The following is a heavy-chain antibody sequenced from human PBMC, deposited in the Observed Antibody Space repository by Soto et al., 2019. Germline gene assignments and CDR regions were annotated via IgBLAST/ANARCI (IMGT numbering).Heavy chain of an antibody. CDR3: AHRDSTGTTTYFDS. CDR2: IYWDGES. V-gene: IGHV2-5*02. D-gene: IGHD1-1*01. J-gene: IGHJ4*02. CDR1: GFSFTTTRMG. Sequence: QITLKEAGPTLVKPKETLTLTCTFSGFSFTTTRMGVGWTRQPPGKAQEWLAIIYWDGESRYNPLLRRRLTLTEDTSKTQVVLTMTNMDPKDTATYYCAHRDSTGTTTYFDSWGQGIPVTVAS.